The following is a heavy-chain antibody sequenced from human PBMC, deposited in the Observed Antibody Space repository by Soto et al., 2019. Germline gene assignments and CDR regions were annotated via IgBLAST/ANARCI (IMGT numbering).Heavy chain of an antibody. V-gene: IGHV3-7*01. CDR2: IKPDGSEQ. CDR3: ARGNWNYYYGFDV. D-gene: IGHD1-20*01. J-gene: IGHJ6*02. Sequence: GGSLRLSCAASEFTFDKYYMTWVRQAPGKGPEWVADIKPDGSEQYYVDSVKGRFTISRDNANNSLYLQMNSLRAEDTAVYFCARGNWNYYYGFDVWGQGTTVTVSS. CDR1: EFTFDKYY.